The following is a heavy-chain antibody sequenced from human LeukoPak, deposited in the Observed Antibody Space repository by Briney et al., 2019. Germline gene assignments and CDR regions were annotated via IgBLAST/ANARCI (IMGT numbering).Heavy chain of an antibody. J-gene: IGHJ3*02. V-gene: IGHV4-59*01. CDR2: IYYSGST. CDR3: ATSLDSSGYWDAFDI. Sequence: SEILSLTCTVSGGSISSYYWSWIRQPPGKGLEWIGYIYYSGSTNYNPSLKSRVTISVDTSKNQFSLKLSSVTAAGTAVYYCATSLDSSGYWDAFDIWGQGTMVTVSS. D-gene: IGHD3-22*01. CDR1: GGSISSYY.